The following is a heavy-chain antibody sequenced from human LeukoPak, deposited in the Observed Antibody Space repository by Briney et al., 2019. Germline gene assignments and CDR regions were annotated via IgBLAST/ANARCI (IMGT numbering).Heavy chain of an antibody. CDR1: GFTFSHCA. CDR2: ISGDGVST. V-gene: IGHV3-23*01. D-gene: IGHD6-13*01. J-gene: IGHJ4*02. Sequence: GGSLRLSCAASGFTFSHCAMSWVRQAPGKGLGWVSAISGDGVSTYYADSVKGLFTISRDNSKSTVYLQMSSLRAEDTAIYYCAKDYEASTSWREFFDFWGQGTLVTVSS. CDR3: AKDYEASTSWREFFDF.